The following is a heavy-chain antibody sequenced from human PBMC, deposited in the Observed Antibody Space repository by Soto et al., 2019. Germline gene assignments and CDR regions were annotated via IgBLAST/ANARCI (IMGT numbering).Heavy chain of an antibody. J-gene: IGHJ6*02. V-gene: IGHV3-21*01. Sequence: EVQLAESGGGLVKPGGSLRLSCAASGFTFSSYSMNWVRQAPGKGLEWVSSISSSSSYIYYADSVKGRFTISRDNAKNSLYLQMNSLRAEDTAVYYCARTPKDYGDYVFHYYYGMDVCGQGTTVTVSS. CDR1: GFTFSSYS. CDR3: ARTPKDYGDYVFHYYYGMDV. CDR2: ISSSSSYI. D-gene: IGHD4-17*01.